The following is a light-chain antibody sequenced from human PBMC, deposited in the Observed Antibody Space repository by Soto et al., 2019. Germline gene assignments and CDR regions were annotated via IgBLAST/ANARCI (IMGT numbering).Light chain of an antibody. CDR3: QVWESSTDHWV. CDR1: SSNIGSNT. J-gene: IGLJ3*02. CDR2: SNN. V-gene: IGLV1-44*01. Sequence: QSVLTQPPSASATPGQRVTISCSGGSSNIGSNTVNWYQQLPGTAPKLLIYSNNQRPSGVPDRFSGSKSGTSASLAISGLQSEDEADYYCQVWESSTDHWVFGGGTKVTVL.